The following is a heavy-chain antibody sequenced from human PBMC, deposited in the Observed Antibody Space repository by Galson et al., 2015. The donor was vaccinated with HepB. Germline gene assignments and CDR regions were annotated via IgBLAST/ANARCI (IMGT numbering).Heavy chain of an antibody. CDR1: GGSISSNYY. Sequence: TLSLTCSVSGGSISSNYYWNWIRHHPGKGLEWIGYVFYSENTYYNPSLKSRLSISLDTSKNQFSLKLTSVTAADTAIYYCARGYTAPGADSCYFDFWGQGSLVTVSS. D-gene: IGHD6-13*01. V-gene: IGHV4-31*03. CDR3: ARGYTAPGADSCYFDF. J-gene: IGHJ4*02. CDR2: VFYSENT.